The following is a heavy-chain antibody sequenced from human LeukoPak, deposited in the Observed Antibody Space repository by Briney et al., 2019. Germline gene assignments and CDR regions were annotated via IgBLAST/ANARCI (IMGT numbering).Heavy chain of an antibody. Sequence: PGGSLRLSCAASGFTVSSNYMSWVRQAPGKGLEWVSDIYSGGTTYYADSVKGRFTISRDNSKNTLYLQMNSLRAEDTAVYYCARGIVGATRAFDIWGQGTMVTVSS. J-gene: IGHJ3*02. CDR2: IYSGGTT. V-gene: IGHV3-53*01. CDR1: GFTVSSNY. CDR3: ARGIVGATRAFDI. D-gene: IGHD1-26*01.